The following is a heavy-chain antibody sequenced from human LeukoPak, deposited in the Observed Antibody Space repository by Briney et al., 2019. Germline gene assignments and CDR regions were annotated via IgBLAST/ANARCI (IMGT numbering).Heavy chain of an antibody. V-gene: IGHV4-38-2*01. CDR2: VYRDGGT. J-gene: IGHJ4*02. Sequence: SETLSLTCAVDGYSISSGYYWDWIRQPPGKGLEWIGSVYRDGGTYYNSSLKSRVILSVDTSKNQFALKMTSVTAADTAVYYCARIWRGVISPIDYWGQGTLVVVSS. CDR1: GYSISSGYY. CDR3: ARIWRGVISPIDY. D-gene: IGHD3-10*01.